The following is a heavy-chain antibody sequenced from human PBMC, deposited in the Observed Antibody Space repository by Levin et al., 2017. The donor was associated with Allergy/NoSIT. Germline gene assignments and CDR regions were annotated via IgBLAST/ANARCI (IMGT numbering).Heavy chain of an antibody. CDR1: GFTFSSYA. CDR3: AKVLRQQLVYYGMDV. CDR2: ISGSGGST. V-gene: IGHV3-23*01. D-gene: IGHD6-13*01. Sequence: PTGGSLRLSCAASGFTFSSYAMSWVRQAPGKGLEWVSAISGSGGSTYYADSVKGRFTISRDNSKNTLYLQMNSLRAEDTAVYYCAKVLRQQLVYYGMDVWGQGTTVTVSS. J-gene: IGHJ6*02.